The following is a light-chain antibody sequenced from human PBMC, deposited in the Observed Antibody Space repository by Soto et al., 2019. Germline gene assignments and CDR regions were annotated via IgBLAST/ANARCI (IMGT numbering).Light chain of an antibody. V-gene: IGKV2-30*02. CDR1: QSLVHSDGIAY. CDR3: MQGTHWPIT. J-gene: IGKJ5*01. Sequence: VVMTQSPLSLPVTLGQPASISCRSNQSLVHSDGIAYFSWFQQRPGRSPRRLIYKVSNRDSGVPARFSGSGSGTDFALKISGVEAEDVGVYYCMQGTHWPITFGQGTRLEIK. CDR2: KVS.